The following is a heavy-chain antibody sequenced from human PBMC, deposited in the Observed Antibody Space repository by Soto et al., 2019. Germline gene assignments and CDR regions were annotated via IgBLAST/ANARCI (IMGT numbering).Heavy chain of an antibody. CDR2: ISYDGSHK. CDR3: GREEAAIFDN. V-gene: IGHV3-30-3*01. D-gene: IGHD2-2*02. CDR1: KFTFSSYA. Sequence: QVQLVESGGGVVQPGRSLRLSCSASKFTFSSYAMHWVRQAPGKGLEWVAVISYDGSHKNHADSVKGRFIISRDNSEDTLYLQMDSLRTEGTAVYYWGREEAAIFDNWGQGTLVTVSS. J-gene: IGHJ4*02.